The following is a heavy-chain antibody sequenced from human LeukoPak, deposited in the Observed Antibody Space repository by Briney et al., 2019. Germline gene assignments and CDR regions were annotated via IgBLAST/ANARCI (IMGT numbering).Heavy chain of an antibody. J-gene: IGHJ4*02. Sequence: ASVKVSCKASGGTFSSYAISWVRQAPGQGLEWMGGIIPIFGTANYAQKFQGRVTITADESTSTAYMELSSLRSEDTAVYYCASKGNYYDSSGYLPLIYWGRGTPDTVSS. V-gene: IGHV1-69*13. CDR1: GGTFSSYA. CDR2: IIPIFGTA. CDR3: ASKGNYYDSSGYLPLIY. D-gene: IGHD3-22*01.